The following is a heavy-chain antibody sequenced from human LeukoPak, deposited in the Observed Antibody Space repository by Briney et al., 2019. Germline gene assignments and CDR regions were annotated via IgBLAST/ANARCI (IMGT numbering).Heavy chain of an antibody. CDR3: AKDRVYKAMVY. J-gene: IGHJ4*02. CDR1: GFTFSGSA. Sequence: GGSLRLSCAASGFTFSGSAMHWVRQASGKGLEWVGRIRSKANSYATAYAASVKGRFTISRDDSKNTAYLQMNSLKTEDTAVYYCAKDRVYKAMVYWGQGTLVTVSS. V-gene: IGHV3-73*01. CDR2: IRSKANSYAT. D-gene: IGHD5-18*01.